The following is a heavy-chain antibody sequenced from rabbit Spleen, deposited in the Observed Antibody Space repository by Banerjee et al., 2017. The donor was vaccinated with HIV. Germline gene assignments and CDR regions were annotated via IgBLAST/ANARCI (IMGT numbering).Heavy chain of an antibody. V-gene: IGHV1S40*01. CDR2: INTITGTA. J-gene: IGHJ4*01. Sequence: QSLEESGGGLVQPEGSLTLTCTASGFSFSSSTYMCWVRQAPGKGLEWIACINTITGTAVYATWAKGRFTIPKTSSTTVTLQLTSLTAADTATYFCARDSAGREDFNLWGPGTLVTVS. CDR3: ARDSAGREDFNL. CDR1: GFSFSSSTY. D-gene: IGHD4-2*01.